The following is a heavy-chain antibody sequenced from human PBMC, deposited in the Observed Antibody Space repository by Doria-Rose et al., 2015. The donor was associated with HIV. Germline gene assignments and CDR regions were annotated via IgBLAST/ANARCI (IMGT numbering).Heavy chain of an antibody. CDR2: ISHRGST. Sequence: FSYFYWDWIRQSPGKGLEWIGEISHRGSTTYNPSLKSRVAISLDTSKNQFSLKLTSVTAADTAVYYCARSGCSSTSCYAYYYYYGMEVWGQGTTVTVSS. CDR3: ARSGCSSTSCYAYYYYYGMEV. V-gene: IGHV4-34*01. CDR1: FSYFY. J-gene: IGHJ6*02. D-gene: IGHD2-2*01.